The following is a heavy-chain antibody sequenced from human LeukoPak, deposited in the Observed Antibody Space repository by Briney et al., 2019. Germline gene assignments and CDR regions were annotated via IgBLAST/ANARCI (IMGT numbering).Heavy chain of an antibody. CDR3: VRDRAGGNSVWFDP. D-gene: IGHD4-23*01. CDR1: GFTFSSYS. J-gene: IGHJ5*02. V-gene: IGHV3-48*02. Sequence: GGSLRLSCAASGFTFSSYSMDWVRQAPGKGLEWISFISSSSGTIYYADSVKGRFTISRDNAKNSLYLQMNSLRDEDTAVYYCVRDRAGGNSVWFDPWGQGTLCSVSS. CDR2: ISSSSGTI.